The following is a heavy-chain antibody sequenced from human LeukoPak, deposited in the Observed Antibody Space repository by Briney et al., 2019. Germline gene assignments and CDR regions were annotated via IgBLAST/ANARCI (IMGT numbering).Heavy chain of an antibody. Sequence: GGSLRLSCAASGFTFSSHAMSWVRQAPGKGLEWVSAISGSGGSTYYADSVKGRFTISRDNSKKTLYLQMNSLRAEDTAVYYCAKAPSIKRYYDFWSGYTSPYFDYWGQGTLVTVSS. CDR3: AKAPSIKRYYDFWSGYTSPYFDY. CDR2: ISGSGGST. V-gene: IGHV3-23*01. CDR1: GFTFSSHA. J-gene: IGHJ4*02. D-gene: IGHD3-3*01.